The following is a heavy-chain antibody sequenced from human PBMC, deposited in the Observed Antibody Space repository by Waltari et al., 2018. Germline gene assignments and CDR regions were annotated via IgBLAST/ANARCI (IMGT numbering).Heavy chain of an antibody. CDR2: MNPNSGNT. Sequence: QVQPVQSGAEVKKPGASVKVSCKASGYTFTSYDINWVRQATGQGLEWMGGMNPNSGNTGYGQKFQGRVTMNRNTSISTAYMELSSLGSEDTAVYYCAGFYRTREVGMDVWGQGTTVTVSS. J-gene: IGHJ6*02. CDR1: GYTFTSYD. V-gene: IGHV1-8*01. CDR3: AGFYRTREVGMDV.